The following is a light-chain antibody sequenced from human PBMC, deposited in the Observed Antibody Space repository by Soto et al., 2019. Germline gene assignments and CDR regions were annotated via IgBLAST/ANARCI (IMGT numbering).Light chain of an antibody. CDR3: QQDYNLLWT. CDR2: GAS. J-gene: IGKJ1*01. CDR1: QSVSSSY. V-gene: IGKV3D-7*01. Sequence: PGERVTLSCRASQSVSSSYLTWYQQKPGQAPRLLIYGASIRATGIPARFSGSGSGTDFTLTISSLQPEDFAVYYCQQDYNLLWTFGQGTKVEIK.